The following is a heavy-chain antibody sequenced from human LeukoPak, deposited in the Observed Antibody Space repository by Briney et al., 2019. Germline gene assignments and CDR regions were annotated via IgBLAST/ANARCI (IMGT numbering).Heavy chain of an antibody. CDR2: IIPILGIA. V-gene: IGHV1-69*04. Sequence: SVKVSCKASGGTFSSYAISWVRQAPGQGLEWMGRIIPILGIANYAQKFQGRVTITADKSTSTAYMELSSLRSEDTAVYYCAREGGSIAAAFNWFDPWGQGTLVTVSS. CDR1: GGTFSSYA. D-gene: IGHD6-13*01. CDR3: AREGGSIAAAFNWFDP. J-gene: IGHJ5*02.